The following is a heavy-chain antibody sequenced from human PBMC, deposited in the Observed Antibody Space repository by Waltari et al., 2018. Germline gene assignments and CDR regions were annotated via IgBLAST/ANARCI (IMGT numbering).Heavy chain of an antibody. V-gene: IGHV4-39*01. Sequence: QVQLQESGPGLVTPSETLSLTCTVPGDPRTHTFYFWAWIRQPPGKGLEWIASSYNNGTIYYNPSLKSRLTMSVDSSKSLFSLKLSSVTAADTAVYYCARHGLKSLDYNVLGDFDSWGQGTLVTVSS. CDR3: ARHGLKSLDYNVLGDFDS. CDR1: GDPRTHTFYF. D-gene: IGHD4-4*01. CDR2: SYNNGTI. J-gene: IGHJ4*02.